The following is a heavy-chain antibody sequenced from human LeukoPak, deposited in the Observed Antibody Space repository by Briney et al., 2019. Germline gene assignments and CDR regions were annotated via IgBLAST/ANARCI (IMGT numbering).Heavy chain of an antibody. CDR2: ISGSGGST. CDR1: EFTFSSYA. Sequence: GGSLRLSCAASEFTFSSYAMSWVRQAPGKGLEWVSAISGSGGSTYYADSVKGRFTISRDNSKNTLYLQMNSLRAEDTAVYYCTKKPVRGFGWFDPWGQGTLVTVSS. CDR3: TKKPVRGFGWFDP. J-gene: IGHJ5*02. V-gene: IGHV3-23*01. D-gene: IGHD3-10*01.